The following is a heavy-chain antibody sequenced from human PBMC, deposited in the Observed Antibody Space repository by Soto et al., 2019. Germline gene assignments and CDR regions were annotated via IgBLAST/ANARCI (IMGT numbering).Heavy chain of an antibody. CDR1: GFTFSNAW. D-gene: IGHD2-2*01. CDR3: TPAVPADINWFDP. CDR2: IKSKTDGGTT. J-gene: IGHJ5*02. Sequence: EVQLVESGGGLVKPGGSLRLSCAASGFTFSNAWMSWVRQAPGKGLEWVGRIKSKTDGGTTDYAAPVKGRFTISRDDSKNTLYLQMNSLKTEDTAVYYCTPAVPADINWFDPWGQGTLVTVSS. V-gene: IGHV3-15*01.